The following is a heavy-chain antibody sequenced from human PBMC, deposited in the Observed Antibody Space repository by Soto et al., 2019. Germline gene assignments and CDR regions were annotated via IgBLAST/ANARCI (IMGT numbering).Heavy chain of an antibody. V-gene: IGHV1-2*02. CDR3: AREDVVMDIVVVPAATGWFDP. D-gene: IGHD2-2*03. J-gene: IGHJ5*02. Sequence: ASVKGSCKTSGYTFTGYYMHWVRQAPGQGLEWMGWINPNSGGTNYAQKFQGRVTMTRDTSISTAYMELSRLRSDDTAVYYCAREDVVMDIVVVPAATGWFDPWGQGTLVTVSS. CDR2: INPNSGGT. CDR1: GYTFTGYY.